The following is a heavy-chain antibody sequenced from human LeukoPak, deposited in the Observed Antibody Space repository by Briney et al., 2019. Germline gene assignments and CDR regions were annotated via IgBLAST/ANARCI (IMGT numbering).Heavy chain of an antibody. CDR2: IYYSGST. CDR1: GGSISSNSYY. D-gene: IGHD6-6*01. V-gene: IGHV4-39*07. Sequence: SETLSLTCTVSGGSISSNSYYWGWLRQPPGKGLEWIVSIYYSGSTYYNPSLKSRITISVDTSKNPFSLKLSSATAADTAVYYCARGLRQLVRSWHYWGQGTLVTVSS. J-gene: IGHJ4*02. CDR3: ARGLRQLVRSWHY.